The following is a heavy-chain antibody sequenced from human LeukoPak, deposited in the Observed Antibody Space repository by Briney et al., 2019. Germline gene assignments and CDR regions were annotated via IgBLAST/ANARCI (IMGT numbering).Heavy chain of an antibody. CDR3: ARDTSIVVVTAIDY. D-gene: IGHD2-21*02. CDR2: ISYDGSNK. V-gene: IGHV3-30-3*01. CDR1: GFTFSSYA. J-gene: IGHJ4*02. Sequence: PGRSLRLSCAASGFTFSSYAMHWVRQAPGKGLEWVAVISYDGSNKYYADSVKGRFTISRDNSKNTLYLQMNSLRAEDMAVYYCARDTSIVVVTAIDYWGQGTLVTVSS.